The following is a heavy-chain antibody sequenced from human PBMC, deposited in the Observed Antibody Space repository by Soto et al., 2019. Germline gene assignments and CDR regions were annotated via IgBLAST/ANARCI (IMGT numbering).Heavy chain of an antibody. D-gene: IGHD6-6*01. J-gene: IGHJ5*02. CDR3: ARDRHNNFFDP. Sequence: QVQLQESGPGLVKPSQTLSLTCTVSGASMCSGGYYWTWIRQSPGKGLEWIGYIYYRGSTYYNPSRESRVAISLDTSRSQFSLTLHSVTAADTAIYYCARDRHNNFFDPWGQGTLVTVSS. CDR2: IYYRGST. V-gene: IGHV4-31*03. CDR1: GASMCSGGYY.